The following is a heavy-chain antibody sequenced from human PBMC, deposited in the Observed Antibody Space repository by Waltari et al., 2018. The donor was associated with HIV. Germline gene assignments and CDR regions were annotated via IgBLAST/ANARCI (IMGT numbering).Heavy chain of an antibody. Sequence: QVQLVESGGGVVQPGRSLRLSCAASGFTFSTYGMHWVRQAPGKGLEWVAVIGYDGSNKYYADSVKGRFTIARDNSNNTLYMQMNSLRAEDTAVYYCARDSFRDYGDYNYCDYWGQGTLVTVSS. CDR3: ARDSFRDYGDYNYCDY. D-gene: IGHD4-17*01. CDR2: IGYDGSNK. J-gene: IGHJ4*02. CDR1: GFTFSTYG. V-gene: IGHV3-33*01.